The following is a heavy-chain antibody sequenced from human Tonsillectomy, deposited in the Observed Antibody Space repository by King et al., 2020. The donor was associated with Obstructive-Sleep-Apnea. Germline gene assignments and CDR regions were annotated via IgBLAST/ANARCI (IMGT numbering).Heavy chain of an antibody. J-gene: IGHJ4*02. D-gene: IGHD3-10*01. CDR1: GFTFSDYY. Sequence: VQLVESGGGLVKPEGSLRLSCAASGFTFSDYYLSWIRQAPGKGLEWVSYITSSGNIIYYADSVKGRFTISRDNAKNSLYLQMNSLRAEDTAVYYCARSTMVRGWWDYYFDYWGQGTLVTVSS. CDR3: ARSTMVRGWWDYYFDY. CDR2: ITSSGNII. V-gene: IGHV3-11*01.